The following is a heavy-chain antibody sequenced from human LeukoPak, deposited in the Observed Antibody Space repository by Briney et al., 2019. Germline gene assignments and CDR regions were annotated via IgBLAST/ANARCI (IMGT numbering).Heavy chain of an antibody. D-gene: IGHD4-17*01. V-gene: IGHV3-48*02. CDR2: ISTMSSTK. CDR3: ARGKIGYYYGDYDGF. CDR1: GFTFSSYD. J-gene: IGHJ4*02. Sequence: GGSLRLSCAASGFTFSSYDMNWVRQAPGKGLEWISYISTMSSTKYYADSVKGRFTISRDNAKNSLYLQMNGLRDEDTAVYYCARGKIGYYYGDYDGFWGQGTLVTVSP.